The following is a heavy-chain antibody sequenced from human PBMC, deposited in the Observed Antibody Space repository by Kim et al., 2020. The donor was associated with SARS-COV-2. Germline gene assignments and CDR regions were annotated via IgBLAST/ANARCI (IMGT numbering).Heavy chain of an antibody. V-gene: IGHV3-21*01. J-gene: IGHJ4*02. CDR2: ISSSSSYI. D-gene: IGHD3-22*01. Sequence: GGSLRLSCAASGFTFSSYSMNWVRQAPGKGLEWVSSISSSSSYIYYADSVKGRFTISRDNAKNSLYLQMNSLRAEDTAVYYCAREGEDDSSGYLFDYWGQGTLVTVSS. CDR1: GFTFSSYS. CDR3: AREGEDDSSGYLFDY.